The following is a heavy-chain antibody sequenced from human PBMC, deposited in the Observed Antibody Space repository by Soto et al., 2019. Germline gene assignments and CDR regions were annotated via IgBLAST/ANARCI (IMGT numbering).Heavy chain of an antibody. J-gene: IGHJ4*02. V-gene: IGHV4-4*02. CDR3: ARHIAVPTTRGFDY. CDR2: IFHSGTT. D-gene: IGHD2-15*01. Sequence: QVQLQESGPGLVKPSGTLSLTCAVSGASISSTNWWSWVRQAPGEGLEWIGEIFHSGTTTYNPSLKRRVIISMDTSTNQLALRLDSVTAADTAVYFCARHIAVPTTRGFDYCGQGTLVTVSS. CDR1: GASISSTNW.